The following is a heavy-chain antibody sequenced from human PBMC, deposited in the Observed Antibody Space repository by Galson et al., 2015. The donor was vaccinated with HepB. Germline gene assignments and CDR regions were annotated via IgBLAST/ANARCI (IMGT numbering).Heavy chain of an antibody. CDR1: GFTFSSFG. Sequence: LRLSCAASGFTFSSFGMHWVRQAPGKGLEWVAVISYAGDNKYYAESVKGRFTISRDNFKNTLDLQMDSLRIEDTAVYYCGKDVQSVTEYMHGHSYFGLDVWGLGTTVSVSS. J-gene: IGHJ6*02. D-gene: IGHD2-21*02. CDR3: GKDVQSVTEYMHGHSYFGLDV. CDR2: ISYAGDNK. V-gene: IGHV3-30*18.